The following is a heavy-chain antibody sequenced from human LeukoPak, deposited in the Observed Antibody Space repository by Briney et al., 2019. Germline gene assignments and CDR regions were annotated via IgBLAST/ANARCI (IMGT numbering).Heavy chain of an antibody. V-gene: IGHV3-66*01. CDR2: IYSGGST. D-gene: IGHD6-13*01. Sequence: PGGSLRLSCAASGFTFSSYAMHWVRQAPGKGLEWVAVIYSGGSTYYADSVKGRFTISRDNSKNTLYLQMNSLRAEDTAVYYCARSSSWYNWFDPWGQGTLVTVSS. CDR1: GFTFSSYA. J-gene: IGHJ5*02. CDR3: ARSSSWYNWFDP.